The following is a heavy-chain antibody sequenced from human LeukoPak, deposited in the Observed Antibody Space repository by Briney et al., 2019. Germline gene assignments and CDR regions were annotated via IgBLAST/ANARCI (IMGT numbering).Heavy chain of an antibody. CDR1: GGSISSYY. CDR3: ARSYYYDSSGYLGGYYYMDV. CDR2: IYYSGST. V-gene: IGHV4-59*12. D-gene: IGHD3-22*01. Sequence: SETLSLTCTVSGGSISSYYWSWIRQPPGKGLEWIGYIYYSGSTNYNPSLKSRVTISVDTSKNQFSLKLSSVTAADTAVYYCARSYYYDSSGYLGGYYYMDVWGKGTTVTISS. J-gene: IGHJ6*03.